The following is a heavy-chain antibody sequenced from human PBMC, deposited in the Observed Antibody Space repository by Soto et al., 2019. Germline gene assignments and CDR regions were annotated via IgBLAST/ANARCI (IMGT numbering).Heavy chain of an antibody. CDR1: GFTFDDYA. V-gene: IGHV3-9*01. J-gene: IGHJ6*03. CDR2: ISWNSGSI. D-gene: IGHD2-2*01. CDR3: AKGRSTSWMDYMDV. Sequence: EVQLVESGGGLVQPGRSLRLSCAASGFTFDDYAMHWVRQAPGKGLEWVSGISWNSGSIGYADSVQGRFTISRDNAKNSLDLQMNSLRAEDTALYYCAKGRSTSWMDYMDVWGKGTTVTVSS.